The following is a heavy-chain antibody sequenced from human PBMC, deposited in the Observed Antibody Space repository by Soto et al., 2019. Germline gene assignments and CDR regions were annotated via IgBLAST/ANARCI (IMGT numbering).Heavy chain of an antibody. CDR3: AREGRGSGSYYSYDY. CDR2: ISSSSSTI. V-gene: IGHV3-48*01. D-gene: IGHD3-10*01. CDR1: GFTFSSYS. J-gene: IGHJ4*02. Sequence: EVQLVESGGGLVQPGGSLRLSCAASGFTFSSYSMNWVRQAPGKGLEWVSYISSSSSTIYYADSVKGRFTISRDNAKNSLYLQMNSLRAEDTAVYYCAREGRGSGSYYSYDYWGQGTLVTVSS.